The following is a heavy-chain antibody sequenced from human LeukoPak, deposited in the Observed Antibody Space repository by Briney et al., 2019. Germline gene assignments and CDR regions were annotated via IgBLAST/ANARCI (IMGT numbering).Heavy chain of an antibody. CDR1: GFAFSDYY. V-gene: IGHV3-11*04. Sequence: GGSLRLSCAASGFAFSDYYMSWIRQAPGKGLEWVSYISSSGSTIYYADSVKGRFTISRDNAKNSLYLQMNSLRAEDTAVYYCARDFLGVEYQLLLKYNWFDPWGQGTLVTVSS. J-gene: IGHJ5*02. D-gene: IGHD2-2*01. CDR3: ARDFLGVEYQLLLKYNWFDP. CDR2: ISSSGSTI.